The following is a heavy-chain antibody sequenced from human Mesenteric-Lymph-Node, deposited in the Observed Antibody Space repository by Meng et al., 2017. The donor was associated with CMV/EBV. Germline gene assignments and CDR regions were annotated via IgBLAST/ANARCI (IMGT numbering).Heavy chain of an antibody. CDR3: ARGRDGYNYPY. CDR2: MNPNSGNT. Sequence: ASVKVSCKASGYTFSIYGINWVRQAAGQGLEWMGWMNPNSGNTGYAQKFQGRVTMTRDTSISTAYMELSSLRSEDTAVYYCARGRDGYNYPYWGQGTLVTVSS. V-gene: IGHV1-8*02. J-gene: IGHJ4*02. D-gene: IGHD5-24*01. CDR1: GYTFSIYG.